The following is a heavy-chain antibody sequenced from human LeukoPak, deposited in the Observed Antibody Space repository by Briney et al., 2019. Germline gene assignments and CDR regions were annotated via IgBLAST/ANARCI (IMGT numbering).Heavy chain of an antibody. CDR3: ARSEQQLVPNWFDP. D-gene: IGHD6-13*01. CDR1: GGSISSYY. V-gene: IGHV4-39*07. CDR2: IYYSGST. Sequence: SETLSLTCSVSGGSISSYYWSWIRQPPGKGLEWIGSIYYSGSTYYNPSLKSRVTISVDTSKNQFSLKLSSVTAADTAVYYCARSEQQLVPNWFDPWGQGTLVTVSS. J-gene: IGHJ5*02.